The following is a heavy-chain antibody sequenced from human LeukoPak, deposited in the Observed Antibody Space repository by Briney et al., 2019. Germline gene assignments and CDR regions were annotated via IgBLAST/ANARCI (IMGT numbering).Heavy chain of an antibody. D-gene: IGHD4-23*01. CDR3: AKDTGGNGAYFYAMDV. V-gene: IGHV3-9*01. Sequence: GGSLRLSCVGSGFAFHNYAMHWVRRPPGKGLEWVSAINWNSDTKAYADSVKGRFTISRDRARNSLYLQMDSLRPEDTALYYCAKDTGGNGAYFYAMDVWGQRTSVTVSS. CDR2: INWNSDTK. J-gene: IGHJ6*02. CDR1: GFAFHNYA.